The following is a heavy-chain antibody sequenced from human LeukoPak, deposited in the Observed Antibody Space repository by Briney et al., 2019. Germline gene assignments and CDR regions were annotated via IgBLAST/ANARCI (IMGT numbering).Heavy chain of an antibody. J-gene: IGHJ5*02. CDR3: ARETLVAATYLSWAFDP. V-gene: IGHV6-1*01. CDR1: GDSVSSNSAA. CDR2: TYYRSKWYN. D-gene: IGHD2-15*01. Sequence: SQTLSLTCAISGDSVSSNSAAWNWIRQSPSRGLEWLGRTYYRSKWYNDYAVSVKSRISINPDTSKNQFSLQLNSVTPEDTAVYYCARETLVAATYLSWAFDPWGQGTLVTVSS.